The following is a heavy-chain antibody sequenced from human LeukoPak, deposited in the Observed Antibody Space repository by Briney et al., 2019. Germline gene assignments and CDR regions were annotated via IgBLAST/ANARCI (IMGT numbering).Heavy chain of an antibody. V-gene: IGHV1-46*01. D-gene: IGHD3-10*01. Sequence: ASVKVSCKASGYTFTSYYMHWVRQAPGQGLEWMGIINPSGGSTSYAQKFQGRVTMTRDTSTSTVYMELSSLRSEDTAVYYCARDGGLWFGELLKYNWFGPWGQGTLVTVSS. CDR3: ARDGGLWFGELLKYNWFGP. CDR2: INPSGGST. J-gene: IGHJ5*02. CDR1: GYTFTSYY.